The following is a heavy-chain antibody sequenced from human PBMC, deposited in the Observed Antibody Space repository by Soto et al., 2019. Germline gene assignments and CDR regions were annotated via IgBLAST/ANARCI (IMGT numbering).Heavy chain of an antibody. Sequence: QVRLVESGGGVVQPGGSLRLSCAASGFSFSSYNMYWVRQAPGKGLEWVAIISSDGRDKYYADSVKGRCTISRDNSKNTVFLQVDSLSVEDTAVFYCVSQVGADSWGQGTRVTVSS. J-gene: IGHJ4*02. D-gene: IGHD3-16*01. CDR1: GFSFSSYN. CDR3: VSQVGADS. V-gene: IGHV3-30*04. CDR2: ISSDGRDK.